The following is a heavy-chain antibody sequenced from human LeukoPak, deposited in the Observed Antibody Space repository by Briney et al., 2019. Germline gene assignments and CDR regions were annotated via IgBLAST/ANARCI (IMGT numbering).Heavy chain of an antibody. CDR3: ARGHSSSTSCYLPY. CDR2: IYYSGST. V-gene: IGHV4-39*01. J-gene: IGHJ4*02. Sequence: PSETLSLTCTVSGGSISSSSYYWGWIRRPPGKGLEWIGSIYYSGSTYYNPSLKSRVTISVDTSKNQFSLKLSSVTAADTAVYYCARGHSSSTSCYLPYWGQGTLVTVSS. D-gene: IGHD2-2*01. CDR1: GGSISSSSYY.